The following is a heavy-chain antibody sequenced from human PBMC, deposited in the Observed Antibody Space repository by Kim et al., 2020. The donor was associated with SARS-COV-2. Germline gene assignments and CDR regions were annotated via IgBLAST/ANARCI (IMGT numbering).Heavy chain of an antibody. J-gene: IGHJ6*02. CDR2: ISAYNGNT. V-gene: IGHV1-18*01. CDR3: ARVPPGYYYYYGMDV. CDR1: GYTFTSYG. Sequence: ASVKVSCKASGYTFTSYGISWVRQAPGQGLEWMGWISAYNGNTNYAQKLQGRVTMTTDTSTSTAYMELRSLRSYDTAVYYCARVPPGYYYYYGMDVWGQGTTVTVSS.